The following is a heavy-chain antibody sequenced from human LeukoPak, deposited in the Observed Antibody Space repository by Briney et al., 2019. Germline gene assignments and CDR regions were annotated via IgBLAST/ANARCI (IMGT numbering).Heavy chain of an antibody. CDR3: ARRSFKRLNWYFDL. Sequence: SETLSLTCAVSGGSFSGYYWSWIRQPPGKGLGWIGEINHSRSTNYNPYLKSRVAISVDASKHKFSRKLSSVTAAATAVYYCARRSFKRLNWYFDLWGRGTLVTVSS. D-gene: IGHD5-24*01. J-gene: IGHJ2*01. V-gene: IGHV4-34*01. CDR1: GGSFSGYY. CDR2: INHSRST.